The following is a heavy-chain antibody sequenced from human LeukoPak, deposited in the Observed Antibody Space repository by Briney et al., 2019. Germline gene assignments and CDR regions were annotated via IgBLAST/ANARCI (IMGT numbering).Heavy chain of an antibody. CDR2: ISAYNGNT. CDR3: ARVLESQYYYYYSMDV. V-gene: IGHV1-18*01. J-gene: IGHJ6*03. Sequence: ASVKVSCKASGYTFTSYGISWVRQAPGQGLEWMGWISAYNGNTNYAQKLQGRVTMTTDTSTSTAYMELRSLRSDDTAVYYCARVLESQYYYYYSMDVWGKGTTVTVSS. CDR1: GYTFTSYG. D-gene: IGHD3-3*01.